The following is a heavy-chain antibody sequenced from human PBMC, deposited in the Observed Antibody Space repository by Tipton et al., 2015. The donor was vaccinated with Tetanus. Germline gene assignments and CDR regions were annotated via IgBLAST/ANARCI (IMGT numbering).Heavy chain of an antibody. V-gene: IGHV4-30-2*01. J-gene: IGHJ4*02. Sequence: TLSLTCAVSGGSISSGGYSWSWIRQPPGKGLEWIGYTYHSGSTYYNPSLKSRVTISVDSSKNQFSLKLSSVTAADTAVYYCARGVDDYFDYWGQGTLVTVSS. CDR1: GGSISSGGYS. CDR2: TYHSGST. D-gene: IGHD2-15*01. CDR3: ARGVDDYFDY.